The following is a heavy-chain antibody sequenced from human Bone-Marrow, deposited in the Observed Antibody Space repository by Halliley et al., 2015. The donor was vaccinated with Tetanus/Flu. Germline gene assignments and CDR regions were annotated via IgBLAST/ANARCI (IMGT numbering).Heavy chain of an antibody. CDR1: GFTLSSYA. V-gene: IGHV3-23*01. CDR2: ISGSGGDT. Sequence: SLRLSCAASGFTLSSYAMTWVRQAPGKGLEWVSGISGSGGDTYYADAVKGRFTISRDNSKSTLYLQMNSLRGEGTAVYFCARDYSTYARSSGFDIWGQGTMVTVSS. CDR3: ARDYSTYARSSGFDI. D-gene: IGHD4-4*01. J-gene: IGHJ3*02.